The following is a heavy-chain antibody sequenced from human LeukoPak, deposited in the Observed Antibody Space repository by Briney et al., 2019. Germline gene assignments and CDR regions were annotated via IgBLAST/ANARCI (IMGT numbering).Heavy chain of an antibody. CDR1: GFTFSSYS. Sequence: GGSLRLSCAASGFTFSSYSMNWVRQAPGKGLEWVSSISSSSSYIYYADSVKGRFTISRDNAKNSLYLQMNSLRAEDTAVYYCARDTTVVTRIVAYWGQGTLVTVSS. V-gene: IGHV3-21*01. CDR3: ARDTTVVTRIVAY. D-gene: IGHD4-23*01. J-gene: IGHJ4*02. CDR2: ISSSSSYI.